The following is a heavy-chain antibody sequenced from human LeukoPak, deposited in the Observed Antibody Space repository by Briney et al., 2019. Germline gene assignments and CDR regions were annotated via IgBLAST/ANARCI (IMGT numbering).Heavy chain of an antibody. V-gene: IGHV1-2*02. Sequence: ASVKVSCKASGYTFTGYYMHWVRQAPGQGLEWMGWINPNSGGTNYAQKFKGRVTMTRDTSISTAYMELSRLRSDDTAVYYCARDLASFHYFDYWGQGTLVTVSS. CDR1: GYTFTGYY. CDR2: INPNSGGT. CDR3: ARDLASFHYFDY. J-gene: IGHJ4*02. D-gene: IGHD2-2*01.